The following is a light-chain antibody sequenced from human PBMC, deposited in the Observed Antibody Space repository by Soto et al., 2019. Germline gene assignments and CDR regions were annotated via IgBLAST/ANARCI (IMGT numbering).Light chain of an antibody. J-gene: IGKJ5*01. CDR1: QSVSSNF. V-gene: IGKV3-20*01. Sequence: ENVLTQSPGTLSLSPGERATLSCRASQSVSSNFLAWYQQKPGQAPRLIIYGASNRATGIPDRFSGSGCATDFTLTISRLEPEDFALYDCQHYEERSPITFGQGTRLEIK. CDR2: GAS. CDR3: QHYEERSPIT.